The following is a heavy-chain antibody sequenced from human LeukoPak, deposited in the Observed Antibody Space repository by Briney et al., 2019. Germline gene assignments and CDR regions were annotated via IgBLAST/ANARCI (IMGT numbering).Heavy chain of an antibody. CDR2: ISYDGSNK. D-gene: IGHD6-19*01. J-gene: IGHJ4*02. CDR3: ARPYREAVAGSSYFDY. Sequence: PGGSLRLSCAASGFTFSSYAMHWVRQAPGKGLEWVAVISYDGSNKYYADSVRGRFTISRDNSKNTLYLQMNSLRAEDTAVYYCARPYREAVAGSSYFDYWGQGTLVTVSS. V-gene: IGHV3-30-3*01. CDR1: GFTFSSYA.